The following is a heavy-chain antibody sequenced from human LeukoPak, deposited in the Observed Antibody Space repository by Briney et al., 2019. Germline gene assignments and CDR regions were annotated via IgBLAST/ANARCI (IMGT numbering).Heavy chain of an antibody. CDR2: INSDSGGT. Sequence: ASVNVSCKASVYTFTAHYMDWVRQAPGQGLEWMGWINSDSGGTKYAHKFQGSVIMTRVTSISTAYMELSRLKSDDTAVYYCARGRVHSWSDAFDIWGQGTTVTVSS. J-gene: IGHJ3*02. V-gene: IGHV1-2*02. CDR3: ARGRVHSWSDAFDI. D-gene: IGHD1-1*01. CDR1: VYTFTAHY.